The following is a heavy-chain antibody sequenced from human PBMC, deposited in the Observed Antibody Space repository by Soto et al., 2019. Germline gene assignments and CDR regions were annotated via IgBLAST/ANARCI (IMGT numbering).Heavy chain of an antibody. D-gene: IGHD5-12*01. CDR3: ASSADIASYFDY. Sequence: QVQLVQSGAEVKKPGSSVKVSCKASGGTFSSYTISWVRQAPGQGLEWMGRIIPILGIANYAQKFQGRVMIIAXXSTSTAYMELSSLRSEDTAVYYCASSADIASYFDYWGQGTLVTVSS. J-gene: IGHJ4*02. CDR1: GGTFSSYT. V-gene: IGHV1-69*02. CDR2: IIPILGIA.